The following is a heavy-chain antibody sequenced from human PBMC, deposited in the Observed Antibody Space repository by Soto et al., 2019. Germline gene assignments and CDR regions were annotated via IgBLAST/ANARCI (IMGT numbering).Heavy chain of an antibody. V-gene: IGHV1-2*02. CDR1: GYTFTGYY. CDR3: ARDKGISTDAFDI. CDR2: INPNSGGT. Sequence: ASVKVSCKASGYTFTGYYLHWVRQAPGQGLEWMGWINPNSGGTNYAQKFQGRVTMTWDASVTTAHMEVRRLRSDDTAIYYCARDKGISTDAFDIWGQGTMVTVSS. D-gene: IGHD2-2*01. J-gene: IGHJ3*02.